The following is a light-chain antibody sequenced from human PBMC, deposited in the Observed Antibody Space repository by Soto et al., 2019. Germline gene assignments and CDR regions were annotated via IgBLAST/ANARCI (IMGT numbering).Light chain of an antibody. J-gene: IGKJ1*01. CDR2: GAS. Sequence: EIVLTQSPGTLSLSPGQRATLSCRASQSISSNFLAWYQQKPGQAPRLLIYGASTRATGIPVRFSGSGSGTEFTLTISSLQSEDFAVYYCQQYSNWPRTFGQGTKVDIK. CDR1: QSISSN. V-gene: IGKV3-15*01. CDR3: QQYSNWPRT.